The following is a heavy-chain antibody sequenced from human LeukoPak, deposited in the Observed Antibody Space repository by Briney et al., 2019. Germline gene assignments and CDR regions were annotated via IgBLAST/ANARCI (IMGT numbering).Heavy chain of an antibody. CDR1: GGSFSGYY. Sequence: SETLSLTCAVYGGSFSGYYWSWIRQPPGKGLEWIGEINHSGSTNYNPSLKGRVTISVDTSKNQFSLKLSSVTAADTAVYYCARVIRSTNYDYWGQGTLVTVSS. CDR3: ARVIRSTNYDY. CDR2: INHSGST. D-gene: IGHD1-26*01. J-gene: IGHJ4*02. V-gene: IGHV4-34*01.